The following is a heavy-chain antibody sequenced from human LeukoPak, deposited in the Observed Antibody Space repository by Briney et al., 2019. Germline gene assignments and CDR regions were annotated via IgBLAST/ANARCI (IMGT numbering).Heavy chain of an antibody. Sequence: ASVKVSCKASGYTFTGYYMHWVRQAPGQGLEWMGWINPNSGGTGYAQQFQDRVSMTRDTSISTAYLELSRLRSDDTALYYCAKLWSDCSYYDSWGQGTLVTVSS. V-gene: IGHV1-2*02. CDR1: GYTFTGYY. CDR3: AKLWSDCSYYDS. J-gene: IGHJ4*02. D-gene: IGHD2-21*02. CDR2: INPNSGGT.